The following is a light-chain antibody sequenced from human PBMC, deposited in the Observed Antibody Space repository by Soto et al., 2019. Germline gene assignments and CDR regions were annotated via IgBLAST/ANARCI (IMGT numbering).Light chain of an antibody. CDR1: QTISSW. Sequence: DIQMTQSPSTLSGSVGDRVTISCRASQTISSWLAWYQQKPGKAPRLLIYKASTLEIGVPSRFSGSGSGTEFTLTISSLQPDDFATYYCQQYNSYSTITFGQGTRLEI. CDR2: KAS. CDR3: QQYNSYSTIT. J-gene: IGKJ5*01. V-gene: IGKV1-5*03.